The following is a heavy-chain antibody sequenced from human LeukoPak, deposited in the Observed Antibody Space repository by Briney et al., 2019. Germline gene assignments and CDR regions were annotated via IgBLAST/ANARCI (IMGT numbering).Heavy chain of an antibody. CDR2: ISSSSSYI. V-gene: IGHV3-21*01. CDR3: AREGTPAPSSCFPVGYCAYYGMDV. CDR1: GFTFSSYS. Sequence: GGSLRLSCAASGFTFSSYSMNWVRQAPGKGLEWVSSISSSSSYIYYADSVKGRFTISRDNAQSSLYLQMNSLRAEDTAVYYCAREGTPAPSSCFPVGYCAYYGMDVWGQGTTVTVSS. J-gene: IGHJ6*02. D-gene: IGHD2-2*01.